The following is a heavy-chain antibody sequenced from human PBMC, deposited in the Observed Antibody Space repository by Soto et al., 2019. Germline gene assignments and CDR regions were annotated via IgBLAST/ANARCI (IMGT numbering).Heavy chain of an antibody. CDR3: AKDLYSSGWYNYFVP. D-gene: IGHD6-19*01. CDR1: GFTFSDTG. J-gene: IGHJ5*02. Sequence: QVQLVESGGGVVQPGRSLRLSCVGSGFTFSDTGMHWVRQAPGKGLEWVAMISHNGGSKQYKDSVRGRFTISRDNSENTVYLLMDSLRAEDTAVYFCAKDLYSSGWYNYFVPWGQGTPVTVSS. CDR2: ISHNGGSK. V-gene: IGHV3-30*18.